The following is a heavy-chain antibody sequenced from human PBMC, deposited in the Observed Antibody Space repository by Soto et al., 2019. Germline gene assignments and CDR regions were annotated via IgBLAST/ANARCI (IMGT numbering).Heavy chain of an antibody. CDR1: GFTLSDYS. CDR3: RASYGGDY. V-gene: IGHV3-11*06. D-gene: IGHD3-10*01. Sequence: GGSLRLSCFPTGFTLSDYSLSWVRQAPGKGLEWVADISPPGTYKQDADSVRGRFTISRDNAKSGVYLQMNDLRVDDTATYYCRASYGGDYWGQGTLVTVSS. CDR2: ISPPGTYK. J-gene: IGHJ4*02.